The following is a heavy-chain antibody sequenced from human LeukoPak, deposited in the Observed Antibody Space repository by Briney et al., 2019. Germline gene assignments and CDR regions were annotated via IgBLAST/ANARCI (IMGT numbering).Heavy chain of an antibody. CDR1: GFTFSSYW. CDR2: IKQDGSEK. Sequence: GGSLRLPCAASGFTFSSYWMSWVRQAPGKGLEWVANIKQDGSEKYYVDSVKGRFTISRDNAKNSLYLQMNSLRAEDTAVYYCARVFSDFWSGYSYGWWFDPWGQGTLVTVSS. J-gene: IGHJ5*02. V-gene: IGHV3-7*01. D-gene: IGHD3-3*01. CDR3: ARVFSDFWSGYSYGWWFDP.